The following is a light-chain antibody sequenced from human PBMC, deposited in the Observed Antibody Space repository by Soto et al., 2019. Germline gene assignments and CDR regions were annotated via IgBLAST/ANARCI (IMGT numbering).Light chain of an antibody. CDR3: QQRSNWPVT. Sequence: EIVLTQSPATLSLSPGEGATLSCRASQSVSSYLAWYQQKPGQAPRLLIYDASNRATGIPARFSGSGSGTAFTLTISSLAPEDFAVYYCQQRSNWPVTFGLGTKVEV. V-gene: IGKV3-11*01. CDR2: DAS. CDR1: QSVSSY. J-gene: IGKJ1*01.